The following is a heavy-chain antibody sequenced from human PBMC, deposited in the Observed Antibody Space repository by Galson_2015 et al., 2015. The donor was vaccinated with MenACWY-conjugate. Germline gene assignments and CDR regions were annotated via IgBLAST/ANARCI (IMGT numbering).Heavy chain of an antibody. CDR1: GFMFNTYW. CDR3: ARELDNGYQKYFDY. D-gene: IGHD5-12*01. CDR2: IKQDGSEK. V-gene: IGHV3-7*03. J-gene: IGHJ4*02. Sequence: SLRLSCAGSGFMFNTYWMSWVRQAPGKGLEWLGNIKQDGSEKNYVDSMKGRFTISRDNSRNAGYLQVNSLRVEDTGIYFCARELDNGYQKYFDYWGQGTRVAVSS.